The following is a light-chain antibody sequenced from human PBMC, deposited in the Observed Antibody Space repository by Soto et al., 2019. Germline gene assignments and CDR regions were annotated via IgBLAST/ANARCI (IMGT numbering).Light chain of an antibody. J-gene: IGKJ2*02. Sequence: EIVLKLSLAIVSVSPGERATLSCRASQGISRGLAWYQQKPGEAPRLLISDASSRATGIPARFSGSGSGTEFNITISSLQPEDFATYYCPHHYIYPRTFGHG. V-gene: IGKV3-15*01. CDR1: QGISRG. CDR3: PHHYIYPRT. CDR2: DAS.